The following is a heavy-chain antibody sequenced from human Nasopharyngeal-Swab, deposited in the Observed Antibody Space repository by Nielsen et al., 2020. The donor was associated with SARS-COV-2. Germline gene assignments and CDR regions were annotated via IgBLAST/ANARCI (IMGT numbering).Heavy chain of an antibody. CDR3: ARDLGPYGMDV. J-gene: IGHJ6*02. D-gene: IGHD3-16*01. V-gene: IGHV3-9*01. Sequence: SLKISCVASGFSFDDYAMHWVRQVPGKGLEWVSGISWNNGNIGYADSVKGRFTISRDNVKNSLYLEMNSLRAEDTAVYYCARDLGPYGMDVWGQGTTVTVSS. CDR2: ISWNNGNI. CDR1: GFSFDDYA.